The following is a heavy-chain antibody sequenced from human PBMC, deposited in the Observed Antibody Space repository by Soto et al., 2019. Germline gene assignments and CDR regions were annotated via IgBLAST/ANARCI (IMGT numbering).Heavy chain of an antibody. CDR2: IYYSGST. Sequence: SETLSLTCTVSGGSISSGVYYWSWIRQHPGKGLEWIGYIYYSGSTYYNPSLKSRVTISVDTSKNQFSLKLSSVTAADTAVYYCARGEGITMVRGVIIPDYYYYYYMDVWGKGTTVTVSS. CDR1: GGSISSGVYY. V-gene: IGHV4-31*03. D-gene: IGHD3-10*01. J-gene: IGHJ6*03. CDR3: ARGEGITMVRGVIIPDYYYYYYMDV.